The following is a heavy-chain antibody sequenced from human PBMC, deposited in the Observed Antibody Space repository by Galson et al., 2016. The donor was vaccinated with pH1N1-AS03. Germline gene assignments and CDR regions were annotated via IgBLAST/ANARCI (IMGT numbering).Heavy chain of an antibody. Sequence: SLRLSCAASGFTFSTYTMNWVRQAPGKGLEWVAYISSSSRFIYYADAVQGRFTISKDSPKNSVYLHMNGLRADDTAVYYCARDGGYISGWIDFWGQGTLVSVST. CDR3: ARDGGYISGWIDF. J-gene: IGHJ4*02. V-gene: IGHV3-21*01. CDR1: GFTFSTYT. CDR2: ISSSSRFI. D-gene: IGHD3-22*01.